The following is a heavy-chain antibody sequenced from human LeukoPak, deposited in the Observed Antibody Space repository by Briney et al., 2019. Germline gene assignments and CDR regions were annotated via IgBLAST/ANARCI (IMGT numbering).Heavy chain of an antibody. Sequence: PGGTLRLSCVASGFTFSTYGMNWVRQAPGKGLEWVSVISGSGGSTYYADSVKGRFTISRDNSKNTLFLQMNSLRADDTAVYYCAKARSVASIKNWFDSWGQGTLVTVSS. D-gene: IGHD6-6*01. CDR2: ISGSGGST. CDR3: AKARSVASIKNWFDS. V-gene: IGHV3-23*01. CDR1: GFTFSTYG. J-gene: IGHJ5*01.